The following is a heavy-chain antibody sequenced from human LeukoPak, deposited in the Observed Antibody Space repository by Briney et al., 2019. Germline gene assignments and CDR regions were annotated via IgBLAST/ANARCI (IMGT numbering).Heavy chain of an antibody. J-gene: IGHJ4*02. D-gene: IGHD4/OR15-4a*01. CDR3: ARRAGAYSHPYDY. Sequence: PGGSLRLSCAASGFTFSRYGMHWVRQAPGKGLEWMAVISYDGSNKYYADSVKGRFTISRDNSKNTLYLQMNSLRAEDTAVYYCARRAGAYSHPYDYWGQGTLVTVSS. V-gene: IGHV3-30*03. CDR1: GFTFSRYG. CDR2: ISYDGSNK.